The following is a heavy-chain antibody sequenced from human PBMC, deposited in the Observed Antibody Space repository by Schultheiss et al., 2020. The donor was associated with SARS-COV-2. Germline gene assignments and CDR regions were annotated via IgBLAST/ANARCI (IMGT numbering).Heavy chain of an antibody. CDR1: GFTFSSYG. D-gene: IGHD5-12*01. Sequence: GGSLRLSCAASGFTFSSYGMHWVRQAPGKGLEWVAVISYDGSNKYYADSVKGRFTISRDNSKNTLYLQMNSLRAEDTAVYYCAKAATWYYYYDMDVWGQGTTVTVSS. J-gene: IGHJ6*02. CDR2: ISYDGSNK. V-gene: IGHV3-30*18. CDR3: AKAATWYYYYDMDV.